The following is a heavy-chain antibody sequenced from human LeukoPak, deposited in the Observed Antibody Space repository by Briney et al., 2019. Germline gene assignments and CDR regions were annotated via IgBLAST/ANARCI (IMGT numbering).Heavy chain of an antibody. CDR2: ISGGDYT. Sequence: GGTLRLSCVAPGFTFSDYGMIWVRQAPGKGLEWVSGISGGDYTEHADSVKGRFTISRDNSKNTLYLQMNTLRVEDTALYYCAKSRNFYYYFMEVSGRGTKVTISS. CDR3: AKSRNFYYYFMEV. J-gene: IGHJ6*03. CDR1: GFTFSDYG. V-gene: IGHV3-23*01.